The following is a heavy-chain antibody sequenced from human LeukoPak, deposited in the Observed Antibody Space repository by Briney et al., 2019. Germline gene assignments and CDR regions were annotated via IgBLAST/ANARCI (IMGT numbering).Heavy chain of an antibody. Sequence: GGSLRLSCAASGFTFSSYGMHWVRQAPGKGLEWVAFVRYDGSNKYYADSVKGRFTISRDNSKNTLFLQMNSLRAEDTAVYYCAKDPRRISMIVVVRRGYYMDVWGKGTTVTISS. CDR3: AKDPRRISMIVVVRRGYYMDV. J-gene: IGHJ6*03. V-gene: IGHV3-30*02. CDR2: VRYDGSNK. CDR1: GFTFSSYG. D-gene: IGHD3-22*01.